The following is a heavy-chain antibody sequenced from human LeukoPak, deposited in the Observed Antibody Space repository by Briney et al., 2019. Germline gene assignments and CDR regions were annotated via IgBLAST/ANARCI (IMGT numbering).Heavy chain of an antibody. CDR3: ARDSTYAFDI. Sequence: GGSLRLSCAASGFTVSSNYMSWVRQAPGKGLEWVSSISSSSSYIYYADSVKGRFTISRDNAKNSLYLQMNSLRAEDTAVYYCARDSTYAFDIWGQGTMVTVSS. CDR1: GFTVSSNY. D-gene: IGHD5/OR15-5a*01. V-gene: IGHV3-21*01. CDR2: ISSSSSYI. J-gene: IGHJ3*02.